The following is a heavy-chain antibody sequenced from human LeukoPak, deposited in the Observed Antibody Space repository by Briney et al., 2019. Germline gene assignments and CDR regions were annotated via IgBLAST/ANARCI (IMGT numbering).Heavy chain of an antibody. CDR2: IWYDGSNK. V-gene: IGHV3-33*01. CDR3: AGHGDQTNIDY. J-gene: IGHJ4*02. CDR1: GFTFSTYG. D-gene: IGHD2-8*01. Sequence: GTSLRLSCAASGFTFSTYGMHWVRQAPGKGLEWVAVIWYDGSNKYYADSVTGRFTISRDNSKNTLYLQMNSLRAEDTAVYYCAGHGDQTNIDYWGQGTLVTVSS.